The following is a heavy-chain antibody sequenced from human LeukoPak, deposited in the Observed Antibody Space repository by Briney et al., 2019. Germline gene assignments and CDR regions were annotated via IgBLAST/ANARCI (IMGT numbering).Heavy chain of an antibody. CDR3: ARRDDSSGYWFFDF. V-gene: IGHV4-59*08. Sequence: PSETLSLTCTVSGGSISSYYWSWIRQSPGKGLEWIGNIYYSGSTHYNPSLSSRVIISVDTTKHQFSLELSSVTAAATAVYHCARRDDSSGYWFFDFWGRGTLVTVSS. CDR1: GGSISSYY. J-gene: IGHJ2*01. D-gene: IGHD3-22*01. CDR2: IYYSGST.